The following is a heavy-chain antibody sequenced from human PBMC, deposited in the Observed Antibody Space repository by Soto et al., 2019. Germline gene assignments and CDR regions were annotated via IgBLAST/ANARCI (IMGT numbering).Heavy chain of an antibody. CDR2: IKQDGSDK. D-gene: IGHD3-3*01. V-gene: IGHV3-7*01. J-gene: IGHJ6*02. Sequence: PGGSLRLSCAASGFAFSTFWMTWVRQAPGKGLEWVANIKQDGSDKYYVDSVKARFTISRDNAKNSLYLQMNSLRAEDTAVYYCARGDTFGDYYYGMDVWGQGTTVTAP. CDR3: ARGDTFGDYYYGMDV. CDR1: GFAFSTFW.